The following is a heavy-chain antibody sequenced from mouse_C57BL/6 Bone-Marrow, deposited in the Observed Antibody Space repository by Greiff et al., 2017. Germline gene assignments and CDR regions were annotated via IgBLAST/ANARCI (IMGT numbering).Heavy chain of an antibody. Sequence: VQLQQPGAELVKPGASVKLSCKASGYTFTSYWMQWVKQRPGPGLEWIGEIDPSDSYTNYNQKFKGKATLTVDTSSSTAYMQLSSLTSEDSAVYYCARGDSSGSTFAYWGQGTLVTVSA. V-gene: IGHV1-50*01. CDR3: ARGDSSGSTFAY. CDR1: GYTFTSYW. CDR2: IDPSDSYT. J-gene: IGHJ3*01. D-gene: IGHD3-2*02.